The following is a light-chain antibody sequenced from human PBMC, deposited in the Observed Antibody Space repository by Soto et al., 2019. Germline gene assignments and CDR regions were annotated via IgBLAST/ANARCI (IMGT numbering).Light chain of an antibody. CDR1: NSGVGSYNL. J-gene: IGLJ1*01. Sequence: QCVLTQTASVSGSPGQSITISWSGTNSGVGSYNLVSWYQQHPGKAPKLVIYKGSERPSGVSNRFSGSKSGNTASLTISGLQAEDEADYYCCSYAGSITFYVSGTGTKVTVL. V-gene: IGLV2-23*01. CDR3: CSYAGSITFYV. CDR2: KGS.